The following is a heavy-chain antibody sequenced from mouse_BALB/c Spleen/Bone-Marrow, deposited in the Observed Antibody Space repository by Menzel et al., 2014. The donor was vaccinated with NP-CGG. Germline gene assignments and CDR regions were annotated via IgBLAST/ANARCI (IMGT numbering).Heavy chain of an antibody. CDR2: IYPGSGST. J-gene: IGHJ3*01. Sequence: PGQGLEWIGDIYPGSGSTNYNEKFKSKATLTVDTSSSTAYMQLSSLASEDSALYYCARFSQLGLLAYWGQGTLVTVSA. V-gene: IGHV1-55*01. D-gene: IGHD3-1*01. CDR3: ARFSQLGLLAY.